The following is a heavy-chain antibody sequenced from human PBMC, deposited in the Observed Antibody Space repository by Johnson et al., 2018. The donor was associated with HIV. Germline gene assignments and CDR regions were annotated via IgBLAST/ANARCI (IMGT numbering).Heavy chain of an antibody. J-gene: IGHJ3*02. CDR1: GFTFSSYA. D-gene: IGHD2-15*01. Sequence: SGFTFSSYAMHWVRQAPGKGLEWVAVISYDGSNKYYADSVKGRFTISRDNSKNTLYLQMNSLRAEDTAVYYCAKGGYCSGGSCYPDAFDIWGQGTMVTVSS. V-gene: IGHV3-30-3*02. CDR2: ISYDGSNK. CDR3: AKGGYCSGGSCYPDAFDI.